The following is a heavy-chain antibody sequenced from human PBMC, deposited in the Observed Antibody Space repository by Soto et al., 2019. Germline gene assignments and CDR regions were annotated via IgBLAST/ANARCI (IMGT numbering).Heavy chain of an antibody. V-gene: IGHV4-34*01. CDR2: IKDGGST. CDR1: GGSLTGYY. D-gene: IGHD5-12*01. CDR3: ERGQEGIVATH. J-gene: IGHJ4*02. Sequence: QVQLQQWGAGLLKPSETLSLTCAVNGGSLTGYYWSWIRPPPGKGLEWIGEIKDGGSTNYSPSLKTRVTISADTSKNQFSLKLNSVTAADTAVYYCERGQEGIVATHWDQGSLVTVSS.